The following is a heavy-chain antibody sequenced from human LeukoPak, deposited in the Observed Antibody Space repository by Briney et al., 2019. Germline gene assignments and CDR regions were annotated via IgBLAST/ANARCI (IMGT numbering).Heavy chain of an antibody. V-gene: IGHV4-4*07. D-gene: IGHD4-23*01. CDR3: ARQGGLGTPASGSLEAFDY. Sequence: SETLSLTCTVSGGSISTYYWSWVRQPAGKGLEWIGRFYVSGSIDYNPSLESRITISVDKSKNQFSLKLTSVTAADTAVYYCARQGGLGTPASGSLEAFDYWGQGTLVTVSS. CDR1: GGSISTYY. CDR2: FYVSGSI. J-gene: IGHJ4*02.